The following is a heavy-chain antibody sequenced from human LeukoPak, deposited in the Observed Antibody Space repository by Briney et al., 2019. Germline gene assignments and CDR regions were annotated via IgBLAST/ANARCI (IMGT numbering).Heavy chain of an antibody. D-gene: IGHD5-18*01. CDR2: INHSGST. CDR3: ARRGYSYGRNDAFDI. V-gene: IGHV4-34*01. J-gene: IGHJ3*02. CDR1: GRSFSGYY. Sequence: SETLSLTRAVYGRSFSGYYWSWIRQPPGKGLEWIGEINHSGSTNYNPSLKSRVTISVDTSKNQFSLKLSSVTAADTAVYYCARRGYSYGRNDAFDIWGQGTMVTVSS.